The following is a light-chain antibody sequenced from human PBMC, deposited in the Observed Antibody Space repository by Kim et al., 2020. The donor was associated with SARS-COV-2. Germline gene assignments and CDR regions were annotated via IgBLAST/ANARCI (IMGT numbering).Light chain of an antibody. CDR2: AAS. J-gene: IGKJ5*01. CDR3: QKYNSAPFT. V-gene: IGKV1-27*01. Sequence: ASVGDRVTIPCRASQGISNYLAWYQQKPGKVPKLLIYAASTLQSGVPSRFSGSGSGTDFTLNISSLQPEDVATYYCQKYNSAPFTFGQGKRLEIK. CDR1: QGISNY.